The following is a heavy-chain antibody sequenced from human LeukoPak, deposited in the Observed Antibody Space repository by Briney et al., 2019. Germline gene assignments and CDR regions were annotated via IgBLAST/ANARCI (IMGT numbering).Heavy chain of an antibody. J-gene: IGHJ6*02. D-gene: IGHD3-10*01. CDR1: GFTFSSYG. V-gene: IGHV3-33*01. CDR2: IWYDGSNK. Sequence: PGRSLRLSCAASGFTFSSYGMHWVRQAPGKGLEWVAVIWYDGSNKHYGDSVKGRFTISRDNSKKTLYLQMNSLRVEDTAVYYCARDHGSGSYYYYYGMDVWGQGTTVTVSS. CDR3: ARDHGSGSYYYYYGMDV.